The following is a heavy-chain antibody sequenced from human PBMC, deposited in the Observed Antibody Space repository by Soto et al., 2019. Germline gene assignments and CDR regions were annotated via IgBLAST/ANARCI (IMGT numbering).Heavy chain of an antibody. CDR3: AKGSGYSGYGGGLFDY. CDR1: GFTFSSYG. CDR2: ISYDGSNK. V-gene: IGHV3-30*18. J-gene: IGHJ4*02. Sequence: PGGSLRLSCAASGFTFSSYGMHWVRQAPGKGLEWVAVISYDGSNKYYADSVKGRFTISRDNSKNTLYLQMNSLRAEDTAVYYCAKGSGYSGYGGGLFDYWGQGTLVTVSS. D-gene: IGHD5-12*01.